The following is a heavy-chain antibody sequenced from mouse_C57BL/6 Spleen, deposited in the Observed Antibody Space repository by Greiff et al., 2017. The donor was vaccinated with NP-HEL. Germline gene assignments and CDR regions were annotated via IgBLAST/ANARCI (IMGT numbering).Heavy chain of an antibody. Sequence: EVKLQESGPGLVKPSQSLSLTCSVTGYSITSGYYWNWIRQFPGNKLEWMGYISYDGSNNYNPSLKNRISITRDTSKNQFFLKLNSVTTEDTATYYCARDLYGSYWYFDVWGTGTTVTVSS. CDR3: ARDLYGSYWYFDV. CDR1: GYSITSGYY. D-gene: IGHD1-1*01. J-gene: IGHJ1*03. V-gene: IGHV3-6*01. CDR2: ISYDGSN.